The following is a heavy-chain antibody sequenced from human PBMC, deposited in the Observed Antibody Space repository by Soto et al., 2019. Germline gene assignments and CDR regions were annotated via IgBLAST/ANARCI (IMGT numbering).Heavy chain of an antibody. V-gene: IGHV5-51*01. CDR1: GYTYTNYW. D-gene: IGHD6-6*01. CDR3: ARRAGSSSSELYYGLEI. CDR2: IYPADSDT. J-gene: IGHJ6*01. Sequence: GESLKISCEASGYTYTNYWIAWVRQMPGKGLEWVGIIYPADSDTRYSPSFQGQVTISADKSISTAYLQWCRLKSSDTAMYDCARRAGSSSSELYYGLEIWGQGTTATVSS.